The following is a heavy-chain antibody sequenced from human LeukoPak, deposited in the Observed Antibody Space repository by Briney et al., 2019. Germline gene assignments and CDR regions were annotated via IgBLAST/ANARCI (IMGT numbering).Heavy chain of an antibody. J-gene: IGHJ4*02. D-gene: IGHD5-12*01. V-gene: IGHV1-46*01. Sequence: ASVKVSCKASGYTFTSYYMHWVRQAPGQGLEWMGIISPSGGSTSYAQKFQGRVTMTRDTSTSTVHMELSSLRSEDTAVYYCARDRAKSGYDLGGFDYWGQGTLVTVSS. CDR2: ISPSGGST. CDR3: ARDRAKSGYDLGGFDY. CDR1: GYTFTSYY.